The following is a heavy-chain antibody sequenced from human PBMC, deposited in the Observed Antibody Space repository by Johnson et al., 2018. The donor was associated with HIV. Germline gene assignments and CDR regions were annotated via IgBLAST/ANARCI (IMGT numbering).Heavy chain of an antibody. Sequence: QVQLVESGGDLVQSGGSLRVSCAASGFTFSSYGMHWVRQAPGKGLEWVAVISYDGSNKYYADSVKGRFTIYRDNSKNTLYLQMNSLRAEDTAVYYCARAGLSIAAAGTPPGAFDIWGQGTMVTVSS. CDR2: ISYDGSNK. J-gene: IGHJ3*02. V-gene: IGHV3-30*03. CDR1: GFTFSSYG. D-gene: IGHD6-13*01. CDR3: ARAGLSIAAAGTPPGAFDI.